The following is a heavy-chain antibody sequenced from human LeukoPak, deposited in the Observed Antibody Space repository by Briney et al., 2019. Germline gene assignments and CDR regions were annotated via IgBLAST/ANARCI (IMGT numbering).Heavy chain of an antibody. J-gene: IGHJ4*02. CDR3: ARGNVEYSSSPWDY. V-gene: IGHV1-69*13. D-gene: IGHD6-6*01. Sequence: ASVKVSCKASGGTFSSYAISWVRQAPGQGLEWMGGIIPIFGTANYAQKFQGRVTITADESTSTAYMELSSLRSEDTAVYYCARGNVEYSSSPWDYWGQGTLVTVSS. CDR2: IIPIFGTA. CDR1: GGTFSSYA.